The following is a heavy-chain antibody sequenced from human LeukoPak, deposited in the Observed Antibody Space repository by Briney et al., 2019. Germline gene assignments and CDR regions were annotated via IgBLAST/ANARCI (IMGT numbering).Heavy chain of an antibody. Sequence: ASVKVSCKASGYTFTSYGISWVRQAPGQGLEWMGWISAYNGNTNYAQKLQGRVTMTTDTSTSTAYMELRSLRSDDTAVYYCATGDTVAGTGYRYFQHWGQGTLVIVFS. CDR3: ATGDTVAGTGYRYFQH. CDR1: GYTFTSYG. J-gene: IGHJ1*01. CDR2: ISAYNGNT. V-gene: IGHV1-18*01. D-gene: IGHD6-19*01.